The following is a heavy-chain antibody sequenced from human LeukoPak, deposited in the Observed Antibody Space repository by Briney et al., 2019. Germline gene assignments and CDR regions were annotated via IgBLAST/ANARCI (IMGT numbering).Heavy chain of an antibody. CDR1: GFTFSNYA. CDR2: ILGSGGST. J-gene: IGHJ4*02. V-gene: IGHV3-23*01. CDR3: TKWGDYDVLTGYYVPDY. Sequence: GGSLRLSCAASGFTFSNYAMSWVRQAPGKGLEWASAILGSGGSTYYADSVKGRFTVSRDNSKSTLYLQMNSLRAEDTALYYCTKWGDYDVLTGYYVPDYWGQGTLVTVSS. D-gene: IGHD3-9*01.